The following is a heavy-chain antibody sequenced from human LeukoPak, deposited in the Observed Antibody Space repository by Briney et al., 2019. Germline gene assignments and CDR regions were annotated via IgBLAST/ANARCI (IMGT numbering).Heavy chain of an antibody. V-gene: IGHV3-23*01. D-gene: IGHD3-16*01. Sequence: GGSLRLSCAVSGFSFSSHAFCWVRQAPGRGLEWVSSIDIGGGSTNYADSVTGRFTIFRDNSKNTVYLQMNGLRAEDTALYYCANDIRPTDHWGQGTLVIVSS. CDR1: GFSFSSHA. J-gene: IGHJ5*02. CDR2: IDIGGGST. CDR3: ANDIRPTDH.